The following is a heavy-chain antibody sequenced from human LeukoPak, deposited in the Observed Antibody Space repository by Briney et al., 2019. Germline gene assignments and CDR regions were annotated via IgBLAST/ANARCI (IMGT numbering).Heavy chain of an antibody. J-gene: IGHJ4*02. CDR2: ISYDGSNK. CDR3: ARGRRYYDRGFYFDY. V-gene: IGHV3-30-3*01. Sequence: GGSLRLSCAASGFTFSSYAMSWVRQAPGKGLEWVAVISYDGSNKYYADSVKGRFTISRDNSKNTLYLQMNSLRAEDTAVYYCARGRRYYDRGFYFDYWGQGTLVTVSS. D-gene: IGHD3-22*01. CDR1: GFTFSSYA.